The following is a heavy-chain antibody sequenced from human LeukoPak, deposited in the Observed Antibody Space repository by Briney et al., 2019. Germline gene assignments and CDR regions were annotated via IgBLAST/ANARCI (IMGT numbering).Heavy chain of an antibody. V-gene: IGHV4-59*01. CDR3: ARGWEWFDP. CDR1: GGSISSYH. CDR2: IYYSGST. J-gene: IGHJ5*02. Sequence: PSETLSLTCTVSGGSISSYHWSWIRQPPGKGLEWIGYIYYSGSTSYNPSLKSRVTISVDTSKNQFSLKLSSVTAADTAVYYCARGWEWFDPWGQGTLVTVSS. D-gene: IGHD1-26*01.